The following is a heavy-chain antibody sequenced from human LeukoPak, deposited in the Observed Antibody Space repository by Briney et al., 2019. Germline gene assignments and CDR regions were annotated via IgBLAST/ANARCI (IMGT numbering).Heavy chain of an antibody. CDR3: ARGVEMATIWPYFDY. Sequence: GGSLRLSCAASGFTFSSYGMHWVRQAPGKGLEWVAVIWYDGSNKYYADSVKGRFTISRDNSKNTLYLQMNSLRAEDTAVYYCARGVEMATIWPYFDYWGQGTLVTVSS. J-gene: IGHJ4*02. D-gene: IGHD5-24*01. V-gene: IGHV3-33*01. CDR2: IWYDGSNK. CDR1: GFTFSSYG.